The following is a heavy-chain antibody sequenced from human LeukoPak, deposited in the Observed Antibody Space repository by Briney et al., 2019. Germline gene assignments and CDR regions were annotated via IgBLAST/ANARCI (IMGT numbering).Heavy chain of an antibody. J-gene: IGHJ4*02. V-gene: IGHV3-74*01. Sequence: PGGSLRLSCAASGFTFSSYWMHWFRQAPGKGLVWVSRIKTDGTSITYADSVKGRFTISRDNAKNTLNLQMNSLRAEDTAVYYCGREGHYDSRGPDYWGQGTLVTVSS. D-gene: IGHD3-22*01. CDR2: IKTDGTSI. CDR1: GFTFSSYW. CDR3: GREGHYDSRGPDY.